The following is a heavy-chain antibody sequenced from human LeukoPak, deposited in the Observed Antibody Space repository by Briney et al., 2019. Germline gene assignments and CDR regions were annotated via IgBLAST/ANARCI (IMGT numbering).Heavy chain of an antibody. CDR2: IYSGGAT. D-gene: IGHD6-19*01. Sequence: GGSLRLSCAASGFTVSSNYMSWVRQAPGKGLEWVSIIYSGGATFYAESVKDRFTISRDNSKNTLYLQMNSLRAEDTAVYYCARHSSGKYNWFDPWGQGTLVTVSS. CDR3: ARHSSGKYNWFDP. V-gene: IGHV3-66*04. CDR1: GFTVSSNY. J-gene: IGHJ5*02.